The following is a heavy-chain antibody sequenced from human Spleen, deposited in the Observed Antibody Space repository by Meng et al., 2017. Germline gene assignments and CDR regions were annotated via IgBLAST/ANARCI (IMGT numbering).Heavy chain of an antibody. J-gene: IGHJ4*02. CDR2: IKQDGSEK. Sequence: GESLKISCAASGFTFSSCWMSWVRQAPGKGLEWVANIKQDGSEKYYVDSVKGRFTISRDNAKNSLYLQMNSLRVEDTAVYYCASLHCPKTNCYSNYYFDYWGQGALVTVSS. CDR1: GFTFSSCW. D-gene: IGHD2-21*02. CDR3: ASLHCPKTNCYSNYYFDY. V-gene: IGHV3-7*01.